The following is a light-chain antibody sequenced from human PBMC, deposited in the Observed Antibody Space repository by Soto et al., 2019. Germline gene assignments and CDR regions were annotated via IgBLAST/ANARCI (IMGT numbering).Light chain of an antibody. J-gene: IGKJ2*01. Sequence: DIQMTQSPSTLSASVGDRVTITCRASQSISSWLAWYQQKPGKAPKLLIYKASSLESGVPSRFSGSGSGTKFTLTISSLQPDDFATYSCQHYNSYLYTFGQGTKLEIK. CDR1: QSISSW. V-gene: IGKV1-5*03. CDR3: QHYNSYLYT. CDR2: KAS.